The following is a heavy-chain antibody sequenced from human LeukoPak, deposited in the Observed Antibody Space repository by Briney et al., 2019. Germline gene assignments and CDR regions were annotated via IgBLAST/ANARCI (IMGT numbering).Heavy chain of an antibody. CDR1: GFTFRDYY. CDR3: ARDLSNGGFDY. Sequence: GGSLRLSCAASGFTFRDYYMNWIRQAPGKGLEWVSYISGSGSHISYADSVKGRFTISRDNAKNSLFLQMNSLRAEDTALYHCARDLSNGGFDYWGQGTLVTFSS. V-gene: IGHV3-11*01. D-gene: IGHD2-8*01. J-gene: IGHJ4*02. CDR2: ISGSGSHI.